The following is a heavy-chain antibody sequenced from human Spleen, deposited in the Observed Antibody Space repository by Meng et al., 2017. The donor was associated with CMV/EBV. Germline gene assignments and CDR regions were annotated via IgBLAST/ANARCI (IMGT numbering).Heavy chain of an antibody. CDR2: ISSSGDTI. J-gene: IGHJ6*02. CDR1: GFIFSDFY. Sequence: GGSLRLSCKASGFIFSDFYMSWIRQAPGKGLEWISYISSSGDTIYYTDSVKGRFTISRDNSKNTLFLQMNSLRAEDTGVYYCARGSSVNDYYGMDDWGRGTTVTVSS. D-gene: IGHD4-11*01. CDR3: ARGSSVNDYYGMDD. V-gene: IGHV3-11*04.